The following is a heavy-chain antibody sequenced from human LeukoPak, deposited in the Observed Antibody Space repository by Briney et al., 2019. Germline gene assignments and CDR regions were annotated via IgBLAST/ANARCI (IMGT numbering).Heavy chain of an antibody. D-gene: IGHD4-17*01. CDR3: ARGLKSYDFDY. CDR1: GGSIRSNY. J-gene: IGHJ4*02. V-gene: IGHV4-4*07. Sequence: SETLSLTCTVSGGSIRSNYWSWIRQPAGKGLEWIGRIYTSGSTIYNPSLKSRVTMSVDMSKNQFSLKLSSVTAADTAVYYCARGLKSYDFDYWGQGTLVTVSS. CDR2: IYTSGST.